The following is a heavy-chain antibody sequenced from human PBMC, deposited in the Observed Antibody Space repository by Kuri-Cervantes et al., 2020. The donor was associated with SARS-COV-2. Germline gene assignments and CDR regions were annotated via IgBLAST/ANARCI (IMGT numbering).Heavy chain of an antibody. Sequence: SETLSLTCTVSGGSISSSSYYWGWIRQPPGKGLEWIGSIYYSGSTYYNPSLKSRVTISVDTSKNQFSLKLSSVTAADTAVYYCARGLQGDYWGQGTLVTVSS. D-gene: IGHD4-11*01. CDR3: ARGLQGDY. CDR2: IYYSGST. V-gene: IGHV4-39*01. J-gene: IGHJ4*02. CDR1: GGSISSSSYY.